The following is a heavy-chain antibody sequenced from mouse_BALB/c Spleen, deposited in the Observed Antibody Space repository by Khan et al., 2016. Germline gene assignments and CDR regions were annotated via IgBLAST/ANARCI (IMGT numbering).Heavy chain of an antibody. J-gene: IGHJ4*01. V-gene: IGHV1S136*01. CDR3: ARSGNLAMDY. Sequence: VQLQQSGPELVKPGASVKMSCKASGFTFISYVMHWVKQKPGQGLEWIGYINPFNDGTNYNENFKGKATLTSDNSSSTAYMDLSSLTSEDSAVYYCARSGNLAMDYWGQGTSVTVAS. CDR2: INPFNDGT. D-gene: IGHD2-1*01. CDR1: GFTFISYV.